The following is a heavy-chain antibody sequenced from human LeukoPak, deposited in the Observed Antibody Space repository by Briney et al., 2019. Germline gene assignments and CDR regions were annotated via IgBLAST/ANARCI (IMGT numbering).Heavy chain of an antibody. Sequence: ASVKVSSKVSGDTLTELSMHWVRQAPGKGREWMGGFDPEDGETIYAQTFQGRVTMTEDTSTDTAYMELSSLRSEDTALYYCATYRVVWEPLATYLTFDYWGPGTLVTVSS. CDR3: ATYRVVWEPLATYLTFDY. V-gene: IGHV1-24*01. CDR2: FDPEDGET. D-gene: IGHD1-26*01. CDR1: GDTLTELS. J-gene: IGHJ4*02.